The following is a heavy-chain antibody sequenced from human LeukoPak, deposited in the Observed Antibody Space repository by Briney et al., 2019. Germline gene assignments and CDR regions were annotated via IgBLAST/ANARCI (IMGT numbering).Heavy chain of an antibody. CDR1: GFTFSSYS. CDR2: ISSSSSYI. V-gene: IGHV3-21*01. D-gene: IGHD5-18*01. CDR3: ARPDTAMVRGYYFDY. J-gene: IGHJ4*02. Sequence: PGGSLRLSCAASGFTFSSYSMNWVRQAPGKGLEWGSSISSSSSYIYYADSVKGRFTISRDNAKNSLYLQMNSLRAEDTAVYYWARPDTAMVRGYYFDYWGQGTLVTVSS.